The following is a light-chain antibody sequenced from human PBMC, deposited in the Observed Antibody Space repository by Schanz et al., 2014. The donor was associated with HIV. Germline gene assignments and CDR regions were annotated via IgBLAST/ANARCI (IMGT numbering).Light chain of an antibody. J-gene: IGKJ2*01. V-gene: IGKV1-39*01. CDR3: QQSYSDAPYT. Sequence: DIQMTQSPSSLSASVGDRVTITCRASQDISISLNWYQQKPGKAPQLLIYTSSLLRTGVPSRFSGSGSRTHFTLTITGLQFEDFATYYCQQSYSDAPYTFGQGTKVEIK. CDR1: QDISIS. CDR2: TSS.